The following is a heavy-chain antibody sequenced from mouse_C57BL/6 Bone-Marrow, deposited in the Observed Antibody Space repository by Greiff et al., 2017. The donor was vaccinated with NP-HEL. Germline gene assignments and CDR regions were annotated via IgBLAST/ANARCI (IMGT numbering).Heavy chain of an antibody. V-gene: IGHV1-81*01. D-gene: IGHD2-12*01. CDR1: GYTFTSYG. Sequence: QVQLKESGAELARPGASVKLSCKASGYTFTSYGISWVKQRTGQGLEWIGEIYPRSGNTYYNEKFKGKATLTADKSSSTAYMELRSLTSEDSAVYFCARLLRPLFAYWGQGTLVTVSA. J-gene: IGHJ3*01. CDR2: IYPRSGNT. CDR3: ARLLRPLFAY.